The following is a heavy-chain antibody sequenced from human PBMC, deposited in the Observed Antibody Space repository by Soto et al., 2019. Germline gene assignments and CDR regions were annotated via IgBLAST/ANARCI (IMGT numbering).Heavy chain of an antibody. CDR2: IWNDGSNK. J-gene: IGHJ6*03. CDR3: AREQREAAGPYMDV. D-gene: IGHD6-13*01. V-gene: IGHV3-33*01. Sequence: GGSLRLSCAASGFIFPTYAMHWVRQAPGKGLEWMAVIWNDGSNKNYAGSLVGRFTISRDNSKNTLYLEMHSLRADDTAAYFCAREQREAAGPYMDVWGKGTTVTVSS. CDR1: GFIFPTYA.